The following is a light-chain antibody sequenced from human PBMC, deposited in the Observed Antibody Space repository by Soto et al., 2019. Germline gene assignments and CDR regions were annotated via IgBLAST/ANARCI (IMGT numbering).Light chain of an antibody. CDR3: CSYVGSSILM. V-gene: IGLV2-23*02. CDR1: SSDVGLYNL. Sequence: QSALTQPASVSGSPGQSITISCTGTSSDVGLYNLVSWYQQLPGKAPKFIIYEVNERPSGISDRFSGSKSGNTASLTISGLQDEDEADYYCCSYVGSSILMFGGGTKLTVL. CDR2: EVN. J-gene: IGLJ3*02.